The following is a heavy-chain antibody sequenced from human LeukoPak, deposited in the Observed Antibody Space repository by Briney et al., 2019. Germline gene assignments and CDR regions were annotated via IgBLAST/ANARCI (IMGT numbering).Heavy chain of an antibody. Sequence: ASVKVSCKASGYTFTGYYMHWVRQAPGQGLEWMGWINPSTGDTNYAQNFQGRVTMTRDTSISTAFMDLTRLRSDDTAVYFCARYRYSGSYGAFDIWGQGTVVTVSS. CDR2: INPSTGDT. V-gene: IGHV1-2*02. CDR1: GYTFTGYY. CDR3: ARYRYSGSYGAFDI. D-gene: IGHD1-26*01. J-gene: IGHJ3*02.